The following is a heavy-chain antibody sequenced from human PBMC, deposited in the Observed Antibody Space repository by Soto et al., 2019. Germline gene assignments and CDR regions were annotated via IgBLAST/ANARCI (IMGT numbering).Heavy chain of an antibody. CDR2: IWFDGTKK. D-gene: IGHD3-10*01. CDR1: GFTFRSYD. Sequence: QVHLVESGGGVVQPGRSLKLSCAASGFTFRSYDMHWVRQGPGKGLEWVAVIWFDGTKKYYADSVKGRFTISRDNSKNTIYPQMNSLRAEDTAVYYCARDRKRFGIDYWGQGNLVTVSS. V-gene: IGHV3-33*01. J-gene: IGHJ4*02. CDR3: ARDRKRFGIDY.